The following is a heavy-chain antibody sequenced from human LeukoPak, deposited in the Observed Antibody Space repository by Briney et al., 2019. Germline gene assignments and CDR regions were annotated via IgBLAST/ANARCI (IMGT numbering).Heavy chain of an antibody. CDR1: GGTFSSYA. D-gene: IGHD2-21*02. Sequence: SVKVSCKASGGTFSSYAISRVRQAPGQGLEWMGRIIPILGIANYAQKFQGRVTITADKSTSTAYMELSSLRSEDTAVYYRARGLVTVGNWFDPWGQGTLVTVSS. J-gene: IGHJ5*02. CDR2: IIPILGIA. CDR3: ARGLVTVGNWFDP. V-gene: IGHV1-69*04.